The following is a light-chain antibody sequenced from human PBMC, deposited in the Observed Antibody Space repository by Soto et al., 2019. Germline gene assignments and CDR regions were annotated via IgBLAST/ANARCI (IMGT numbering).Light chain of an antibody. CDR1: SANIGAAYN. J-gene: IGLJ1*01. Sequence: QSVLTQPPSVSGAPGQRVTISCTGSSANIGAAYNVDWYQQLPGTAPKLLIYGNNNRPSGVPARFSGSKSGTSASLAITGLQAEDEGDYYCQSYDSTLDARYVFGTGTKGTVL. CDR2: GNN. CDR3: QSYDSTLDARYV. V-gene: IGLV1-40*01.